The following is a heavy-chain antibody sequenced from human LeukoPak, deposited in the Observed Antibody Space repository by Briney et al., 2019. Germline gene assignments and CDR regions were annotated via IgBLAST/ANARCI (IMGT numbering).Heavy chain of an antibody. CDR3: AQERHFEGYFWFDP. CDR1: GFTFSSYS. Sequence: PGGSLRLSCAASGFTFSSYSMNWVRQAPGKGLEWVSSISSGSSYIYYADSVKGRFTISRDNAKNSLYLQMNGLRAEDTAVYYCAQERHFEGYFWFDPWGQGTLVTVSS. V-gene: IGHV3-21*04. D-gene: IGHD3-22*01. CDR2: ISSGSSYI. J-gene: IGHJ5*02.